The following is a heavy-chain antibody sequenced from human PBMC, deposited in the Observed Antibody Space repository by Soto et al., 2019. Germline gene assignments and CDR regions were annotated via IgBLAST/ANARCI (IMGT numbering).Heavy chain of an antibody. D-gene: IGHD1-26*01. CDR2: FNPGGST. V-gene: IGHV4-34*01. CDR1: GGPFSGFF. J-gene: IGHJ5*02. CDR3: ARSAASFGGASYLGA. Sequence: SETLSLTCGVHGGPFSGFFWSCIRQSPGKGLEWIGEFNPGGSTNYNPSLKSRLTISADRSTSQVSLRLTSVTAADAAVYFCARSAASFGGASYLGAWGQGTLVTVSS.